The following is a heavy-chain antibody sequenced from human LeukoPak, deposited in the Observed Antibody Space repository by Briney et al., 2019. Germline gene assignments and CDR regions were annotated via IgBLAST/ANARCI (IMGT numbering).Heavy chain of an antibody. V-gene: IGHV4-4*07. CDR2: IYTSGST. CDR1: GGSISSYY. D-gene: IGHD3-3*01. CDR3: ARSITIFGVVRYFDL. J-gene: IGHJ2*01. Sequence: PSETLSLTRTVSGGSISSYYWSWIRQPAGKGLEWIGRIYTSGSTNYNPSLKSRVTMSVDTSKNQFSLKLSSVTAADTAVYYCARSITIFGVVRYFDLWGRGTLVTVSS.